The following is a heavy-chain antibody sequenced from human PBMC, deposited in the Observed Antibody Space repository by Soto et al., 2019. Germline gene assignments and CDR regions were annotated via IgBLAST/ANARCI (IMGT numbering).Heavy chain of an antibody. CDR2: MYHSGST. Sequence: SETLSLTCGVSGGSISRGGYSWSWIRQPPGKGLEGIGYMYHSGSTYYNPSLKRRVTISIDRSKDQFSLKLSSVTAADPAVSYCPRVPDCWAQGIPVPVSP. CDR1: GGSISRGGYS. V-gene: IGHV4-30-2*01. J-gene: IGHJ4*02. CDR3: PRVPDC.